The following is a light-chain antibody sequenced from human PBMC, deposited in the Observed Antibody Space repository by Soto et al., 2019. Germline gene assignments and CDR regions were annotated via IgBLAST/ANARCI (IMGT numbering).Light chain of an antibody. J-gene: IGKJ4*01. CDR3: QQYGSSLT. CDR2: GAS. Sequence: EIVLTQSPGTLSLSPGERATLSCRASQSVGSSSYLAWDQQKPGQAPRLLIYGASSRATGIPDRFSGSGSGTDFPLTISRLEPEDFAVYYCQQYGSSLTFGGGTKVEIK. CDR1: QSVGSSSY. V-gene: IGKV3-20*01.